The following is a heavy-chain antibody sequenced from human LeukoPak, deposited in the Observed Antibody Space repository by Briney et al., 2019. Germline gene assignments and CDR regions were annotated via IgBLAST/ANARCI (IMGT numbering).Heavy chain of an antibody. J-gene: IGHJ3*02. CDR1: GFTFSSYW. CDR2: IKQDGSEK. CDR3: ARESQYCSGGSCYSGAFDI. D-gene: IGHD2-15*01. Sequence: GGSLRLSCAASGFTFSSYWMSWVRQAPGKGLECVVNIKQDGSEKYYVDSVKGRFTISRDNAKNSLYLQMNSLRAEDTAVYYCARESQYCSGGSCYSGAFDIWGQGTMVTVSS. V-gene: IGHV3-7*01.